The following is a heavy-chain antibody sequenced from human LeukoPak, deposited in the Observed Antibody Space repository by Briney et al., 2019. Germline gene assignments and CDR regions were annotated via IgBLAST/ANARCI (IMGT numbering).Heavy chain of an antibody. D-gene: IGHD1-1*01. V-gene: IGHV1-46*01. Sequence: ASVTVSCKASGYTFTSYHMHWVRQAPGQGLEWMGIINPSGGSPTYAQKFQGRVTMTRDMSTSTVYMELSSLRSDDTAVYYCARGTTDYYMDVWGKGTTVTVSS. CDR2: INPSGGSP. CDR3: ARGTTDYYMDV. J-gene: IGHJ6*03. CDR1: GYTFTSYH.